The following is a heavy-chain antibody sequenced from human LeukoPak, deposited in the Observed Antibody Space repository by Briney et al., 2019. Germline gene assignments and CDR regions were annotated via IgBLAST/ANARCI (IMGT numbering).Heavy chain of an antibody. D-gene: IGHD3-16*02. CDR3: ARDFPNTFRGVIVREPRAFDI. CDR2: ISAYNGNT. V-gene: IGHV1-18*01. J-gene: IGHJ3*02. CDR1: GYTFTSYG. Sequence: GASVKVSCKASGYTFTSYGISWVRQAPGQGLEWMGWISAYNGNTNYAQKLQGRVTMTTDTSTSTAYMELRSLRSDDTAVYYCARDFPNTFRGVIVREPRAFDIWGQGTMVTVSS.